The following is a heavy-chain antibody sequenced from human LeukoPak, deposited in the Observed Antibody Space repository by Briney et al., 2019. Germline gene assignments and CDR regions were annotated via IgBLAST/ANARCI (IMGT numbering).Heavy chain of an antibody. CDR2: IYDSGST. V-gene: IGHV4-39*07. D-gene: IGHD2-15*01. J-gene: IGHJ4*02. CDR1: GGSIRSSYYY. CDR3: ARGGPFFDY. Sequence: SETLSLTCTVSGGSIRSSYYYWGWIRQPPGKGLEWIGSIYDSGSTYYNPSLKSRVTISVDTSKNQFSLKLSSVTAADTAVYYCARGGPFFDYWGQGTLVTVSS.